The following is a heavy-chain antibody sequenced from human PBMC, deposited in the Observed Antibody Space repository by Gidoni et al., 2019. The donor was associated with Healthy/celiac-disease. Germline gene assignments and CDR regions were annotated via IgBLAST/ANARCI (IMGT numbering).Heavy chain of an antibody. CDR3: AKEEWELHPFDY. J-gene: IGHJ4*02. CDR1: GFTFRSYA. Sequence: EVQLLESGGGLVQPWGSLRLSCAASGFTFRSYAMSWVRQAPGMGLEWVSAFSGSCGSTYYADSVKGRFNISRDKSKNTLYLQMNSLRADDTAVYYCAKEEWELHPFDYWGQGTLVTVSS. V-gene: IGHV3-23*01. CDR2: FSGSCGST. D-gene: IGHD1-26*01.